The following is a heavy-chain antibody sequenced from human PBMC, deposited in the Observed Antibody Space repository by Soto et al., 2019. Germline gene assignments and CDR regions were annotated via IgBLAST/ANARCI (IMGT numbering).Heavy chain of an antibody. V-gene: IGHV1-18*01. CDR1: GYTFTRYG. CDR3: AKNGQPPYYYYGLDV. D-gene: IGHD2-8*01. J-gene: IGHJ6*02. CDR2: ISGYNGDT. Sequence: ASVKVSCKASGYTFTRYGISWVRQAPGQGLEWMGWISGYNGDTNYAQKFQGRVSMTIDTSTTTAYMELRSLTSDDTAVFYCAKNGQPPYYYYGLDVWGQGTKVTVSS.